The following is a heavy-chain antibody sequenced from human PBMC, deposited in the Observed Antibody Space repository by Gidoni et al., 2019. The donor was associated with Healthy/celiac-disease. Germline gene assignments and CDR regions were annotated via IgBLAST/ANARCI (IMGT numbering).Heavy chain of an antibody. CDR3: ARVNGYSYGGDFDY. V-gene: IGHV3-21*01. CDR2: ISSSSSYI. Sequence: EVQLVESGGGLVKPGGSLRLSCAASGFTFSSYSMNWVRQAPGKGLEWVSSISSSSSYIYYADSVKGRFTISRDNAKNSLYLQMNSLRAEDTAVYYCARVNGYSYGGDFDYWGQGTLVTVSS. CDR1: GFTFSSYS. J-gene: IGHJ4*02. D-gene: IGHD5-18*01.